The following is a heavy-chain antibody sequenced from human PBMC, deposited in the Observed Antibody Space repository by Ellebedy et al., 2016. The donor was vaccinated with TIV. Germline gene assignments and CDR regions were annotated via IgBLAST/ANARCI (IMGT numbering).Heavy chain of an antibody. Sequence: GESLKISCAASGFSFSNFWMHWVRQVPGKGLVWVSRINSDGSATTYADSVKGRFTISRDNAKNTLYLQMNSLRAEDTAVYYCTRGYDSLFDYWGQGTLVTVSS. CDR1: GFSFSNFW. V-gene: IGHV3-74*01. D-gene: IGHD2-2*01. CDR2: INSDGSAT. J-gene: IGHJ4*02. CDR3: TRGYDSLFDY.